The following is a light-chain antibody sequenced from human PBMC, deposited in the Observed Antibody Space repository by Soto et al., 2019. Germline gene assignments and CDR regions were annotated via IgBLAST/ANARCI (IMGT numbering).Light chain of an antibody. Sequence: QSALTQPASVSGSPGQSITISCTGTSSDVGGYNYVSWYQQHPGKAPKLMIYDVSNRPSGVSNRFSGSKSGNTASLPISGLQAEDEADDYCSSYTSSSTRLYVFGTGTKVTVL. V-gene: IGLV2-14*01. J-gene: IGLJ1*01. CDR1: SSDVGGYNY. CDR3: SSYTSSSTRLYV. CDR2: DVS.